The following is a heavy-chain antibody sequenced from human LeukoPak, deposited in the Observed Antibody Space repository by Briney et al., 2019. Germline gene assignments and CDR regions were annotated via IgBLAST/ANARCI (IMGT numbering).Heavy chain of an antibody. CDR2: VLRSGST. Sequence: SETLSLTCAVSGGSISSDNWWSWIRQPPGKGLEWIGEVLRSGSTNYNPSLKSRVTMSIDTSKNQFSLKLNSVTAADTAVYYCATYYDISGYRFDYWGQGTLVTVSS. V-gene: IGHV4-4*02. D-gene: IGHD3-22*01. CDR3: ATYYDISGYRFDY. CDR1: GGSISSDNW. J-gene: IGHJ4*02.